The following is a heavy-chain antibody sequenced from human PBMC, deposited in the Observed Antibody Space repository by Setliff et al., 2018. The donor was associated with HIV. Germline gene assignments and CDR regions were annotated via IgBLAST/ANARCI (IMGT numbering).Heavy chain of an antibody. J-gene: IGHJ4*02. Sequence: SETLTLTCAVSGYSIRSGYYWGWIRQSPGKGLEWIGTMFRTGTSYYNPSLTSRVTISQDTSKNQFSLELTSVTAADTAVYYCATVDGTRYLDYWGQGKLVTVSS. D-gene: IGHD1-1*01. CDR3: ATVDGTRYLDY. CDR2: MFRTGTS. CDR1: GYSIRSGYY. V-gene: IGHV4-38-2*01.